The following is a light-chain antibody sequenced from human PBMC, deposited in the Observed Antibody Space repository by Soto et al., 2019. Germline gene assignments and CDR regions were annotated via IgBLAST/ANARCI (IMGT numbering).Light chain of an antibody. CDR2: DAS. V-gene: IGKV3-15*01. Sequence: EIVLTQSPGTLSLSPGERATLSCRASQSIDNYLALYQQHPGQAPRLLIYDASNRATGIPARFSGSGSGTEFTLTISSLQSEDFAIYYCQQYHIWLTFGGGTKVDIK. CDR1: QSIDNY. J-gene: IGKJ4*01. CDR3: QQYHIWLT.